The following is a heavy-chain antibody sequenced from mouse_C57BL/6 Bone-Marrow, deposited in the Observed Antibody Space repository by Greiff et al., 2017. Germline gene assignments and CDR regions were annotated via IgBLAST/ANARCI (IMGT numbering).Heavy chain of an antibody. D-gene: IGHD2-4*01. J-gene: IGHJ3*01. CDR1: GFTFSSYG. CDR3: ARHRLRRFAY. V-gene: IGHV5-6*02. Sequence: DVKLVESGGDLVKPGGSLKLSCAASGFTFSSYGMSWVRQTPDKRLEWVATISSGGSYTYYPDSVKGRFTISRDNAKNTLYLQMSSLKSEDTAMYYCARHRLRRFAYWGQGTLVTVSA. CDR2: ISSGGSYT.